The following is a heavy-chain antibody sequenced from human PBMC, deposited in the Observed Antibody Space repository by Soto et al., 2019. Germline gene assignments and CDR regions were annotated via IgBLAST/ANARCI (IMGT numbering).Heavy chain of an antibody. CDR2: IDPSDSYT. V-gene: IGHV5-10-1*01. D-gene: IGHD2-2*01. CDR1: GYSFTSYW. CDR3: ASSPRGYCSSTSCRELGNYYGMDV. Sequence: GESLKISCKGSGYSFTSYWISWVRQMPGKGLEWMGRIDPSDSYTNYSPSFQGHVTISADKSISTAYLQWSSLKAPDTAMYYCASSPRGYCSSTSCRELGNYYGMDVWGQGTTVT. J-gene: IGHJ6*02.